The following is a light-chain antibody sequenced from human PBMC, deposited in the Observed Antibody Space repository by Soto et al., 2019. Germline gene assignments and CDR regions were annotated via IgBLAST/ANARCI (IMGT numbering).Light chain of an antibody. CDR1: SSNIGAGYD. V-gene: IGLV1-40*01. CDR2: GNS. CDR3: QSYDSSLNGVV. Sequence: QSVLTQPPSVSGAPGQRVTISFTGSSSNIGAGYDVHWYQQLPGTAPKLLIYGNSNRPSGVTDRFSGSKSGTSASLAITGLQAEDEADYFCQSYDSSLNGVVFGGGTKLTVL. J-gene: IGLJ2*01.